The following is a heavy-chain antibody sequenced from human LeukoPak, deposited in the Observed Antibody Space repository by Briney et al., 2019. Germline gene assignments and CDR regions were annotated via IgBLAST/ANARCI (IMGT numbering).Heavy chain of an antibody. Sequence: GRPLRLSCAASGFTFSSYAMSWVRQAPGKGLEWASAISGSGGSTYYADSVKGRFTISRDNSKNTLYLQMNSLRAEDTAVYYCAKDRGVRDFGFDYWGQGTLVTVSS. CDR1: GFTFSSYA. J-gene: IGHJ4*02. CDR3: AKDRGVRDFGFDY. V-gene: IGHV3-23*01. D-gene: IGHD3-10*01. CDR2: ISGSGGST.